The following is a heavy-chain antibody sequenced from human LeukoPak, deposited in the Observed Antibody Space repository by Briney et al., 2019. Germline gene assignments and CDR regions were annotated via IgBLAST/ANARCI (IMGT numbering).Heavy chain of an antibody. CDR2: ISTSGSTI. V-gene: IGHV3-48*03. J-gene: IGHJ6*02. D-gene: IGHD3-3*01. CDR3: ARVAQLYYDFWSGSLYLDV. Sequence: GGPLRLSCAASGFTFSSYEMNWVRQAPGKGLEWVSYISTSGSTIYYADSVKGRFTISRDNAKNSLYLQMNSLRAEDTAVYYCARVAQLYYDFWSGSLYLDVWGQGTTVTVSS. CDR1: GFTFSSYE.